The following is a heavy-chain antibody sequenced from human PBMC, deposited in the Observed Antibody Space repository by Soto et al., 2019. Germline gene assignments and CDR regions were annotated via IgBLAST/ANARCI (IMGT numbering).Heavy chain of an antibody. J-gene: IGHJ6*03. CDR2: FDPEDGET. CDR3: ATDVRSGYSSRYYYYYMDV. Sequence: ASVKFSCNFSGYTRPSLSMHCVRPAPGHGLEWMGGFDPEDGETIYAQKFQGRVTMTEDTSTDTAYMELSSLRSEDTAVYYCATDVRSGYSSRYYYYYMDVWGKGTTVTVSS. D-gene: IGHD5-12*01. V-gene: IGHV1-24*01. CDR1: GYTRPSLS.